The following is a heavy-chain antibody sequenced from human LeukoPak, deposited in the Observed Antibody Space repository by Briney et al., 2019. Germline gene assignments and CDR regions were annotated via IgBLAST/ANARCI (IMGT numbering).Heavy chain of an antibody. Sequence: SETLSLTCTVSGGSISTYYWNWIRQPPGKGLERIGEINHSGSTNYNPSLKSRVTISVDTSKNQFSLKLSSVTAADTAVYYCARGGSGSYLKRFDYWGQGTLVTVSS. J-gene: IGHJ4*02. CDR1: GGSISTYY. V-gene: IGHV4-34*01. CDR2: INHSGST. CDR3: ARGGSGSYLKRFDY. D-gene: IGHD1-26*01.